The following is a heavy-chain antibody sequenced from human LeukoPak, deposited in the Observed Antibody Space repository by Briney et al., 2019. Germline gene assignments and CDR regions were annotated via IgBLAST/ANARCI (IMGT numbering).Heavy chain of an antibody. V-gene: IGHV3-21*01. Sequence: GGFLRLSCAVSGFTFSIYTMNWVRQAPGKGLEWVSSISSSGSNIYHADSVKGRFTISRDNAKNSLYLQMNSLRAEDTAVYYCARGRPFDYWGQGTLVTVSS. CDR3: ARGRPFDY. CDR2: ISSSGSNI. CDR1: GFTFSIYT. J-gene: IGHJ4*02. D-gene: IGHD6-6*01.